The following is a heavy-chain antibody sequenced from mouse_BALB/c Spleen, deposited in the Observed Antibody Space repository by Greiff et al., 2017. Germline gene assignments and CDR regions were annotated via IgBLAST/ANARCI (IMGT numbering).Heavy chain of an antibody. J-gene: IGHJ4*01. CDR1: GYTFTSYV. V-gene: IGHV1-14*01. D-gene: IGHD1-1*01. CDR2: INPYNDGT. Sequence: VQLQQSGPELVKPGASVKMSCKASGYTFTSYVMHWVKQKPGQGLEWIGYINPYNDGTKYNEKFKGKATLTSDKSSSTAYMELSSLTSEDSAVYYCARIYYYGSTLYAMDYWGQGTSVTVSS. CDR3: ARIYYYGSTLYAMDY.